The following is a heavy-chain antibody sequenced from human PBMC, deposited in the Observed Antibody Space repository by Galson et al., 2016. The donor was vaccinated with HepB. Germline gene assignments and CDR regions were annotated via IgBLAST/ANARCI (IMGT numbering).Heavy chain of an antibody. CDR2: IKPDGSEK. CDR1: GSTFSSYW. V-gene: IGHV3-7*01. J-gene: IGHJ4*02. D-gene: IGHD3-22*01. Sequence: SLRLSCEASGSTFSSYWMRWVRQTPGKGLAWVVNIKPDGSEKSYVDTVQGRFTVSRDHARTSLYLQMNSLRAEDTSVYYCARDRYVGDTWGYYNIDYWGQGTLVTVSS. CDR3: ARDRYVGDTWGYYNIDY.